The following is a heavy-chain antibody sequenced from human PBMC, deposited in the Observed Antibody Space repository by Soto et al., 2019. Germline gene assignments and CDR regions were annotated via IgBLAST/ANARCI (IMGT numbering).Heavy chain of an antibody. CDR1: GFTFSNYA. CDR3: AKDYADFEFIDY. V-gene: IGHV3-23*01. D-gene: IGHD4-17*01. Sequence: GGSLRLSCAASGFTFSNYAMSWVRQAPGKGLEWVSAISRSGGNTYYADSIKGRFTISRDNSKNTLFLQMSSLRAEDTAVYYCAKDYADFEFIDYWGQGTLVTVSS. CDR2: ISRSGGNT. J-gene: IGHJ4*02.